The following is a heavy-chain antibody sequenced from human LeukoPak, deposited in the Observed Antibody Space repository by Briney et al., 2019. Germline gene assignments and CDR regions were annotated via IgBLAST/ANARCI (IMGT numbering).Heavy chain of an antibody. Sequence: SETLSLTCAVYGGSFSGYYWSWIRQPPGKGLEWIGEINHRGSTNYNPSLKSRVTISVDTSKNQFSLKLSSVTAADTAVYYCARGQYYYDSSGYYYPYYFDYWGQGTLVTVSS. CDR3: ARGQYYYDSSGYYYPYYFDY. J-gene: IGHJ4*02. D-gene: IGHD3-22*01. V-gene: IGHV4-34*01. CDR2: INHRGST. CDR1: GGSFSGYY.